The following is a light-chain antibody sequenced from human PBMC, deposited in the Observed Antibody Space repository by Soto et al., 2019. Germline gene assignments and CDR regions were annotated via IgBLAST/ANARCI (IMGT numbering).Light chain of an antibody. CDR3: SSYISSSTYV. Sequence: QSVLTQPASVSGSPGQSITISCTGNSSDIGRYNYVSWYQQYPGKAPKFMIYDVSNRPSGVSNRFSGSKSGNTASLTISGLQAEDEADYYCSSYISSSTYVFGTGTKVTVL. J-gene: IGLJ1*01. V-gene: IGLV2-14*01. CDR1: SSDIGRYNY. CDR2: DVS.